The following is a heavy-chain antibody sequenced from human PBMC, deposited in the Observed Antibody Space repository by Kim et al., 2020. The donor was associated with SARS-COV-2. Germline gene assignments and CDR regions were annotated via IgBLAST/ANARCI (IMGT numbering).Heavy chain of an antibody. CDR1: GFTFSSYG. J-gene: IGHJ6*02. D-gene: IGHD3-10*01. CDR2: ISYDGSNK. V-gene: IGHV3-30*18. Sequence: GGSLRLSCAASGFTFSSYGMHWVRQAPGKGLEWVAVISYDGSNKYYADSVKGRFTISRDNSKNTLYLQMNSLRAEDTAVYYCAKDRYYGSGWVYYYYGMDFWGQGTTVTVSS. CDR3: AKDRYYGSGWVYYYYGMDF.